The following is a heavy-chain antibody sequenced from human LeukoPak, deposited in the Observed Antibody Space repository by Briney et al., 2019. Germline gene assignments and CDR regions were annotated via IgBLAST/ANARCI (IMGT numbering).Heavy chain of an antibody. V-gene: IGHV3-48*03. CDR2: ISSSGSTI. D-gene: IGHD2-21*02. CDR3: ARTYCGGDCYADY. Sequence: PGGSLRLSCAASGFTFSSYEMNWVRQAPGKGLEWVSYISSSGSTIYYADPVKGRFTISRDNAKNSLYLQMNSLRAEDTAVYYCARTYCGGDCYADYWGQGTLVTVSS. CDR1: GFTFSSYE. J-gene: IGHJ4*02.